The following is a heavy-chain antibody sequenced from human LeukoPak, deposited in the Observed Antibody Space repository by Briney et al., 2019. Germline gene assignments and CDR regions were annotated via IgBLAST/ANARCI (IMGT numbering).Heavy chain of an antibody. J-gene: IGHJ3*02. CDR2: MNPNSGNT. CDR1: GYTFTGYY. D-gene: IGHD5-18*01. Sequence: ASVKVSCKASGYTFTGYYMHWVRQAPGQGLEWMGWMNPNSGNTGYAQKFQGRVTMTRNTSISTAYMELSSLRSEDTAVYYCAGHVDTTMIHDAFDIWGQGTMVTVSS. CDR3: AGHVDTTMIHDAFDI. V-gene: IGHV1-8*02.